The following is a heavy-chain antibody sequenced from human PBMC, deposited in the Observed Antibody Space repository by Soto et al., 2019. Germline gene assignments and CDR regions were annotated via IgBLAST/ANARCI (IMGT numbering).Heavy chain of an antibody. V-gene: IGHV4-30-2*01. CDR3: ARTSDSSGYFDY. J-gene: IGHJ4*02. Sequence: SETLSLTCAVSGGSISSGGYSWSWIRQPPGKGLEWIGYIYHSGSTYYNPSLKSRVTISVDRSKNQFSLKLSSVTAADTAVYYCARTSDSSGYFDYWGQGTLVTVSS. CDR2: IYHSGST. CDR1: GGSISSGGYS. D-gene: IGHD3-22*01.